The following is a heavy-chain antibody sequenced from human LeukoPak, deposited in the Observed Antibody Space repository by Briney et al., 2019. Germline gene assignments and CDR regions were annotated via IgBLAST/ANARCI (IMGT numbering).Heavy chain of an antibody. J-gene: IGHJ6*03. CDR2: IYYSGST. V-gene: IGHV4-61*01. Sequence: SETLSLTCTVSGGSISSSSYYWSWIRQPPGKGLEWIGYIYYSGSTDYNPTLKSRVTISVDSSKNQFSLNLKFVTAADTAVYYCARDSNSHLYSYFSMDVWGKGTTVTVSS. CDR1: GGSISSSSYY. CDR3: ARDSNSHLYSYFSMDV. D-gene: IGHD4-11*01.